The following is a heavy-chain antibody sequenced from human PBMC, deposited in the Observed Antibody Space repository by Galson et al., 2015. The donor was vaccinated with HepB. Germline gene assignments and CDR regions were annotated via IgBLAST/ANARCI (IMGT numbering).Heavy chain of an antibody. CDR3: VKNSGIYSP. CDR1: GFSFSTTD. J-gene: IGHJ4*02. D-gene: IGHD3-10*01. Sequence: SLRLSCAASGFSFSTTDMSWVRQAPGRGLEWVSTITPRGDATYYGDPVRGRFTISRDNSRNTLYLQMTSLTAEDTALYSCVKNSGIYSPWGQGTLVTVS. V-gene: IGHV3-23*02. CDR2: ITPRGDAT.